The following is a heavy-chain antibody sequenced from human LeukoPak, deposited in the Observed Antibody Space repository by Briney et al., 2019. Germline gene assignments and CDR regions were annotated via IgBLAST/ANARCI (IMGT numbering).Heavy chain of an antibody. CDR2: VYYSGST. V-gene: IGHV4-39*01. Sequence: SETLSLTCTVSGGSISSNDYYWGWIRQSPGKGLEWIGSVYYSGSTYYNPSLKSRVTISVDTSKNQFSLRLSSVTAADTAVYCCANGYCSGGSCVSSGIIPFDIWGQGTMVTVSS. CDR3: ANGYCSGGSCVSSGIIPFDI. J-gene: IGHJ3*02. D-gene: IGHD2-15*01. CDR1: GGSISSNDYY.